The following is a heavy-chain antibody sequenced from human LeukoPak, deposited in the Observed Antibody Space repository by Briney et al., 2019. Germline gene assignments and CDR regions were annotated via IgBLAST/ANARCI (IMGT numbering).Heavy chain of an antibody. CDR2: MNPNTGNT. CDR1: GYTFTSYD. J-gene: IGHJ6*03. V-gene: IGHV1-8*02. D-gene: IGHD6-19*01. CDR3: ARAEGSGPLDYYYYMDV. Sequence: ASVKVSCKASGYTFTSYDINWVRQASGQGLEWMGWMNPNTGNTGYAQKFQGRVTMTRDMSTSTVYMELSSLRSEDTAVYYCARAEGSGPLDYYYYMDVWGKGTTVTVSS.